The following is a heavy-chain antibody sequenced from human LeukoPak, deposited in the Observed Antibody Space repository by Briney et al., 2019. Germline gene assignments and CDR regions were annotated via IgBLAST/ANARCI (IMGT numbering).Heavy chain of an antibody. J-gene: IGHJ4*02. Sequence: PGGSLGLSCAASGFTFSSYSKNWVRQAPGKGLEWVSSISSSSSYIYYADSVKGRFTISRDNAKNSLYLQMNSLRAEDTAVYYCAAAVDYYDRAGFDYWRQGTLVTVSS. D-gene: IGHD3-22*01. CDR1: GFTFSSYS. CDR3: AAAVDYYDRAGFDY. CDR2: ISSSSSYI. V-gene: IGHV3-21*01.